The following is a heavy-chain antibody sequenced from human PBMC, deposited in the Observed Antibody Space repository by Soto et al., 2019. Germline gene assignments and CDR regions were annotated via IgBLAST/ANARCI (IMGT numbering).Heavy chain of an antibody. CDR1: GYTFTSYG. D-gene: IGHD6-19*01. Sequence: APVKVSCRASGYTFTSYGISWLRQAPGQGLEWMGWISAYNGNTNYAQKLQGRVTMTTDTSTSTAYMELRSLRSDDTAVYYCASGIAVAGTGTLDYWGQGTLVTVSS. CDR3: ASGIAVAGTGTLDY. J-gene: IGHJ4*02. V-gene: IGHV1-18*01. CDR2: ISAYNGNT.